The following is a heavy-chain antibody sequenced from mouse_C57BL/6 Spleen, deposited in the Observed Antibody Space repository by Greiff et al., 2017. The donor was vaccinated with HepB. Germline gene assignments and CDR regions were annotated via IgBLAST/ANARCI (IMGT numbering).Heavy chain of an antibody. CDR3: VRHATAFYFDY. Sequence: EVHLVESGGGLVQPKGSLKLSCAASGFSFNTYAMNWVRQAPGKGLEWVARIRSKSNNYATYYADSVKDRFTISRDDSESMLYLQMNNLKTEDTAMYYCVRHATAFYFDYWGQGTTLTVSS. D-gene: IGHD1-2*01. J-gene: IGHJ2*01. CDR2: IRSKSNNYAT. CDR1: GFSFNTYA. V-gene: IGHV10-1*01.